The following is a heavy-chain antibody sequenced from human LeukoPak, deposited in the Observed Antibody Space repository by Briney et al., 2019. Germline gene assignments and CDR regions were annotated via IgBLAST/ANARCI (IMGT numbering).Heavy chain of an antibody. CDR2: ISYDGSNK. CDR3: AKDRVPRDYDILTGYYNRNAFDI. V-gene: IGHV3-30-3*01. J-gene: IGHJ3*02. Sequence: GGSLRLSCAASGFTFSSFTMLWVRQAPGKGLEWVALISYDGSNKYYADSVKGRFTISRDNSKNTLYLQMNSLRPEDTAVYYCAKDRVPRDYDILTGYYNRNAFDIWGQGTMVTVSS. CDR1: GFTFSSFT. D-gene: IGHD3-9*01.